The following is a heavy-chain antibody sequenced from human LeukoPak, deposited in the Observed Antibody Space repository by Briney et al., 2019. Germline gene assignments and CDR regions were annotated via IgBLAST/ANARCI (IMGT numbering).Heavy chain of an antibody. CDR1: GGTFSSYA. J-gene: IGHJ4*02. CDR2: IIPIFGTA. Sequence: SVKVSCKASGGTFSSYAISWVRQAPGQGLEWMGGIIPIFGTANYAQKFQGRVTITADESTSTAYMELSSLRSEDTAVYCCARDVYGDYYFDYWGQGTLVTVSS. CDR3: ARDVYGDYYFDY. V-gene: IGHV1-69*13. D-gene: IGHD4-17*01.